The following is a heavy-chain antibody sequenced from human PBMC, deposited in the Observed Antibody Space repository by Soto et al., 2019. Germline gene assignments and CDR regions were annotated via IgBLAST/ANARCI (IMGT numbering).Heavy chain of an antibody. CDR1: GYSISSGYY. V-gene: IGHV4-38-2*01. D-gene: IGHD1-26*01. Sequence: SETLSLTCAVSGYSISSGYYWGWIRQPPGKGLEWIGSIYHSGSTYYNPSLKSRATISVDTSKNQFSLKLSSVTAADTAVYYCPTLRGWEQIDHWGQGTLVTVSS. J-gene: IGHJ5*02. CDR2: IYHSGST. CDR3: PTLRGWEQIDH.